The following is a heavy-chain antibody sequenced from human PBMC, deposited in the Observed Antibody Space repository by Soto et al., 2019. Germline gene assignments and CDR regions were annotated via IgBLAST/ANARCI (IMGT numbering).Heavy chain of an antibody. Sequence: QLQLQESGSGLVKPSQTLSLTCAVSGGSISSGGYSWSWIRQPPGKGLEWIGYIYHSGSTYYNPSPQSRVTISVDRSKNKFSLKLSSVTAADTAGYYCARNMVRGAMNWFDPWGQGTLVTVSS. CDR2: IYHSGST. CDR1: GGSISSGGYS. CDR3: ARNMVRGAMNWFDP. D-gene: IGHD3-10*01. J-gene: IGHJ5*02. V-gene: IGHV4-30-2*01.